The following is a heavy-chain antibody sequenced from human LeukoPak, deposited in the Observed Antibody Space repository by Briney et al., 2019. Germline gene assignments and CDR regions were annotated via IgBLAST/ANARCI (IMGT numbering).Heavy chain of an antibody. Sequence: SETLSLTCAVYGGSFSGYCWSWIRQPPGKGLEWIGEINHSGSTNYNPSLKSRVTISVDTSKNQFSLKLSSVTAADTAVYYCARQGYSFYNWFDPWGQGTLVTVSS. V-gene: IGHV4-34*01. J-gene: IGHJ5*02. CDR3: ARQGYSFYNWFDP. CDR2: INHSGST. CDR1: GGSFSGYC. D-gene: IGHD1-26*01.